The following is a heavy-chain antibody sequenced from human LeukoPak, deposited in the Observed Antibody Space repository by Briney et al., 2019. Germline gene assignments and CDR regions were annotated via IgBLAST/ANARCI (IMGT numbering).Heavy chain of an antibody. Sequence: SETLSLTCTVSGGSISSYYWSWIRQPPGKGLEWIGYIYSGGSTNYNPSLRSRVTISEDTSKNQFPLKLSSVTAADTAVYYCARRFCSGGSCYYFDYWGQGTLVTVSS. CDR2: IYSGGST. CDR3: ARRFCSGGSCYYFDY. J-gene: IGHJ4*02. D-gene: IGHD2-15*01. V-gene: IGHV4-4*08. CDR1: GGSISSYY.